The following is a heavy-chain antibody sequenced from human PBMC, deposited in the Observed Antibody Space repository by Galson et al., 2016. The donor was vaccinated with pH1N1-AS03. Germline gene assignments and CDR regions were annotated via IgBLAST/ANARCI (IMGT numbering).Heavy chain of an antibody. V-gene: IGHV6-1*01. J-gene: IGHJ4*02. CDR2: TYYRSKWYN. Sequence: CAISGDSVSSHGAAWNWIRQPPSRGLEWLGRTYYRSKWYNDYAVFVTSRITINPDTSKNQFSLQLTSVTPEDTAVYYCARDHLGAGPAFDYWGQGTLVTVSS. CDR1: GDSVSSHGAA. CDR3: ARDHLGAGPAFDY. D-gene: IGHD1-26*01.